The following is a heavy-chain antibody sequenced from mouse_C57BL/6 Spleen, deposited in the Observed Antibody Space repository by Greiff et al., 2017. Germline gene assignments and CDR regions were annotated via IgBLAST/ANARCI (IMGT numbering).Heavy chain of an antibody. CDR3: TRGREQLIDFDY. CDR1: GYTFTDYE. V-gene: IGHV1-15*01. J-gene: IGHJ2*01. D-gene: IGHD3-2*02. Sequence: QVQLQQSGAELVRPGASVTLSCKASGYTFTDYEMHWVKQTPVHGLEWIGAIDPETGGTAYNQKFKGKAILTADKSSSTAYMELRSLTSEDSAVYYCTRGREQLIDFDYWGQGTTLTVSS. CDR2: IDPETGGT.